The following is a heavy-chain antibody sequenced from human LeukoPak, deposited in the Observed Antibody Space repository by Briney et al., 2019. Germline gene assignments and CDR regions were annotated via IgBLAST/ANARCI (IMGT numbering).Heavy chain of an antibody. Sequence: GSLRLSFAASGFTFSSYEINWVRQAPGKGLGWVSYISSSGSTIYYADSVKGRFTISRDNGKNSLYLQMNSLRAEDTAVYYCARGMLVVVDAFDIWGQGTMVTVSS. J-gene: IGHJ3*02. CDR2: ISSSGSTI. CDR3: ARGMLVVVDAFDI. CDR1: GFTFSSYE. V-gene: IGHV3-48*03. D-gene: IGHD2-15*01.